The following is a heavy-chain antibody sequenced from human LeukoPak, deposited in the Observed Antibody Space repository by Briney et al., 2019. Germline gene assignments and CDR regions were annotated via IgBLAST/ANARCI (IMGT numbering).Heavy chain of an antibody. J-gene: IGHJ5*02. CDR1: GYTFTGYY. D-gene: IGHD3-10*01. V-gene: IGHV1-2*02. CDR2: INPNSGGT. Sequence: ASVKVSCKASGYTFTGYYMHWVRQAPGQGLEWMGWINPNSGGTNYAQKLQGRVTMTTDTSTSTAYMELRSLRSDDTAVYYCARGITMVRGVIPCWFDPWGQGTLVTVSS. CDR3: ARGITMVRGVIPCWFDP.